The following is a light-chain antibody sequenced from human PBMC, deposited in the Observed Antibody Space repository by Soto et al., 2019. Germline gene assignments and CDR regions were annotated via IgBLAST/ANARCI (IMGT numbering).Light chain of an antibody. Sequence: DIPMTQSPSSLSASVGARVTITCRASQGIGNYLAWYQQRPGKVPNLLIFHASTLQSGGPSRFSGSGSGTDCILTISRLQPEDVATYYCQEYGNAVFSFGPGTKVDI. J-gene: IGKJ3*01. CDR3: QEYGNAVFS. CDR1: QGIGNY. V-gene: IGKV1-27*01. CDR2: HAS.